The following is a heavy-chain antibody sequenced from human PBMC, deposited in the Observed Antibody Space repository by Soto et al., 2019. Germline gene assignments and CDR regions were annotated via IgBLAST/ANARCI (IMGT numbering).Heavy chain of an antibody. CDR1: GGSVSSGSYY. Sequence: QVQLQESGPGLVKPSETLSLTCTVSGGSVSSGSYYWSWIRQPPGKGLEWIGYIYYSGSTNYNPSLKSRVTISVDTSKNQFSLKLSSVTAADTAVYYCARGDSSGWSPGDGWFDPWGQGTLVTVSS. CDR2: IYYSGST. J-gene: IGHJ5*02. D-gene: IGHD6-19*01. V-gene: IGHV4-61*01. CDR3: ARGDSSGWSPGDGWFDP.